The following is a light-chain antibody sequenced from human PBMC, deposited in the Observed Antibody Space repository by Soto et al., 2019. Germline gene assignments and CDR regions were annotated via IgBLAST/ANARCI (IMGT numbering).Light chain of an antibody. CDR3: QQYNSYPWT. Sequence: DIQMTQSPSTLSASVGDRVTITCRASQSISSWLAWYQQKPGKAPKLLIYKASSLESGVPSRFSGSGSGTEFTLTISSLPPDDFATDYCQQYNSYPWTFGQGTKVEIK. CDR2: KAS. J-gene: IGKJ1*01. CDR1: QSISSW. V-gene: IGKV1-5*03.